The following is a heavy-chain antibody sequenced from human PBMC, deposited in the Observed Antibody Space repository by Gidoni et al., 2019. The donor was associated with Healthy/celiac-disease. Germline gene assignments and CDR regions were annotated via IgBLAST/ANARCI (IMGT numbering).Heavy chain of an antibody. CDR2: IRGSGGST. Sequence: EVQPVEPGGGLVQPGGSLRLSCAVSRLTLSRDARSWVRQAPGKGLEWVSDIRGSGGSTYYADSVKGRFTISRDNSKNTLYLQMNSLRAEDTAVYYCAKDRGRESRWYLHWYFDLWGRGTLVTVSS. CDR1: RLTLSRDA. V-gene: IGHV3-23*04. J-gene: IGHJ2*01. D-gene: IGHD6-13*01. CDR3: AKDRGRESRWYLHWYFDL.